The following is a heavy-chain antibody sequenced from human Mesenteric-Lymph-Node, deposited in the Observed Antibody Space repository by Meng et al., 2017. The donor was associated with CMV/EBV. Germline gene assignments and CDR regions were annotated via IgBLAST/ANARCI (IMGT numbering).Heavy chain of an antibody. CDR2: IYSGGSST. V-gene: IGHV3-23*03. J-gene: IGHJ4*02. CDR1: GFTFSSYA. CDR3: AKVQDYGDSGDY. D-gene: IGHD4-17*01. Sequence: GESLKISCAASGFTFSSYAMSWVRQAPGKGLEWVSVIYSGGSSTYYADSVKGRFTISRDNSKNTLYLQMNSLRAEDTAVYYCAKVQDYGDSGDYWGQGTLVTVSS.